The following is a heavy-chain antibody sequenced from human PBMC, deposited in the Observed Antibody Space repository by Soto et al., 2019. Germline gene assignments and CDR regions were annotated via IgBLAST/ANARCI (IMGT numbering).Heavy chain of an antibody. V-gene: IGHV3-23*01. D-gene: IGHD1-26*01. Sequence: GESLKISCAASGFTLSSYAMSWVRQAPGKGLEWVSAISGSGGNTYYADSVKGRFTISRDNSKNTLYLQMNSLRAEDTAVYYCAKDLGELAPGDWFDPWGQGTLVTVSS. CDR1: GFTLSSYA. J-gene: IGHJ5*02. CDR2: ISGSGGNT. CDR3: AKDLGELAPGDWFDP.